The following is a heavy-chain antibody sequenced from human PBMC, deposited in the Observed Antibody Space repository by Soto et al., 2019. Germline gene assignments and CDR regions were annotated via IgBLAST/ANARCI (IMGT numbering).Heavy chain of an antibody. CDR2: IYYSGST. V-gene: IGHV4-39*01. CDR3: ARLASWEQQLVWELRDLATNWFDP. CDR1: GGSISSSSYY. Sequence: SETLSLTCTVSGGSISSSSYYWGWIRQPPGKGLEWIGSIYYSGSTYYNPSLKSRVTISVDTSKNQFSLKLSSVTAADTAVYYCARLASWEQQLVWELRDLATNWFDPWGQGTLVTVSS. D-gene: IGHD6-13*01. J-gene: IGHJ5*02.